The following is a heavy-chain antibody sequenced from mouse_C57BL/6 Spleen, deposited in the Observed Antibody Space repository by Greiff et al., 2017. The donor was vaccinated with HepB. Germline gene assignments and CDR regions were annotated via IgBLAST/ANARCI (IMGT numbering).Heavy chain of an antibody. CDR3: ARGNYGSSLDC. Sequence: DVMLVESGGGLVKPGGSLKLSCVASGFTFSSYAMSWVRQTPEKRLEWVATISDGGSYIYYPDNVKGRFTISRDNAKNNLYLQMSHLKSEDTAMYYCARGNYGSSLDCWGQCTTLTVSS. CDR1: GFTFSSYA. V-gene: IGHV5-4*03. CDR2: ISDGGSYI. D-gene: IGHD1-1*01. J-gene: IGHJ2*01.